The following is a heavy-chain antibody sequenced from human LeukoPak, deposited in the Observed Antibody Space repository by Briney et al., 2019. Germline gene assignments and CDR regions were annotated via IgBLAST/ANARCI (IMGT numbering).Heavy chain of an antibody. CDR3: ATPTVTTVY. CDR2: ISYDGSYK. V-gene: IGHV3-30-3*01. Sequence: PGRSLRLSCAASGFTFSSYAMHWVRQAPGKGLEWVAVISYDGSYKYYADSVKGRFTISRDNSKNTLYLQMNSLRAEDTAVYYCATPTVTTVYWGQGTLVTVSS. J-gene: IGHJ4*02. CDR1: GFTFSSYA. D-gene: IGHD4-17*01.